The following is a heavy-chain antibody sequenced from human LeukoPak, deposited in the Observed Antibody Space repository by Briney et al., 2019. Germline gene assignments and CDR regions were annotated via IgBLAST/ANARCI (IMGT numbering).Heavy chain of an antibody. CDR1: GFTCGDYA. Sequence: QPGRSLRLSCRGSGFTCGDYAVTWVRQAPGKGLQWVGFIRSEEYGGTPDYATSVKGRFTISRENSESIAYLQMNSLRTEDTAVYYCTRALSGWTGYSDFWGQGTLVTVSS. V-gene: IGHV3-49*04. CDR3: TRALSGWTGYSDF. CDR2: IRSEEYGGTP. J-gene: IGHJ4*02. D-gene: IGHD6-19*01.